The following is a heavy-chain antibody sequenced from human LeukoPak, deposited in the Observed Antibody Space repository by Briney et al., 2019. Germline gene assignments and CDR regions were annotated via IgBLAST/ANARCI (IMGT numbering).Heavy chain of an antibody. CDR3: ARIGYRSCGIDY. CDR2: IKQDRSVK. J-gene: IGHJ4*02. Sequence: VGSLRLSCAASGFTFSNYWMNLVRQAPGKGLERVANIKQDRSVKYYLDSVKGRFTISRDYAKHSVYLQINSLRAEDAAVYYCARIGYRSCGIDYWGRGTLVTVSS. D-gene: IGHD6-19*01. CDR1: GFTFSNYW. V-gene: IGHV3-7*04.